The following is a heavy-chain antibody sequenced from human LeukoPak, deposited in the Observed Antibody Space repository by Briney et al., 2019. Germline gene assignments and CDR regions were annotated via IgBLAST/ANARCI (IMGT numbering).Heavy chain of an antibody. CDR1: GGSISSSSYY. Sequence: PSETLSLTCTVSGGSISSSSYYWGWIRQPPGKGLEWIGSIYYSGSTYYNPSLKSRVTISVDTSKNQFSLKLSSVTAADTAVYYCARVPGRYFDWLSGDYYFDYWGQGTLVTVPS. V-gene: IGHV4-39*01. J-gene: IGHJ4*02. D-gene: IGHD3-9*01. CDR3: ARVPGRYFDWLSGDYYFDY. CDR2: IYYSGST.